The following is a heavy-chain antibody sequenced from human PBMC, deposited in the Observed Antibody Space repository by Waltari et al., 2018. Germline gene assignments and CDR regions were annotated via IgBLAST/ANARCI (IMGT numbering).Heavy chain of an antibody. V-gene: IGHV4-38-2*01. D-gene: IGHD2-2*01. CDR2: IYHSGST. J-gene: IGHJ4*02. CDR3: ARHFAVVVVPAARTGLLPYYFDY. CDR1: GYSISSGYY. Sequence: QVQLQESGPGLVKPSETLSLTCAVSGYSISSGYYWGLIRQPPGKGPEWLGSIYHSGSTYYNPSLKSRVTISVDTSKNQFSLKLSSVTAADTAVYYCARHFAVVVVPAARTGLLPYYFDYWGQGTLVTVSS.